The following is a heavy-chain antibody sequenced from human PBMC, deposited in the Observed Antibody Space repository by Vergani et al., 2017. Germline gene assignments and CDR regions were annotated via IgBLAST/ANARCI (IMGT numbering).Heavy chain of an antibody. J-gene: IGHJ6*02. CDR2: IIPIFGTA. V-gene: IGHV1-69*01. Sequence: QVQLVQSGAEVKKPGSSVKVSCKASGGTFSSYAISWVRQAPGQGLEWMGGIIPIFGTATYAQKFQGRVTITADESTSTAYMELSSRRSEDTAVYYCARDRGSSGRYYYYGMDVWGQGTTVTVSS. D-gene: IGHD6-6*01. CDR3: ARDRGSSGRYYYYGMDV. CDR1: GGTFSSYA.